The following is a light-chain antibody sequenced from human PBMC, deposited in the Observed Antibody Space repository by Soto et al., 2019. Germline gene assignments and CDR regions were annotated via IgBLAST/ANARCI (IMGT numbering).Light chain of an antibody. CDR2: DAS. CDR1: QSVNAY. J-gene: IGKJ5*01. CDR3: QQRSNWPPF. Sequence: VLTQSPVTLSLSPGERATLSCRASQSVNAYLAWYQQKPGQAPRLLIYDASNRATGIPARFSGSGSGTDFTLTISSLEPEDFAVYYCQQRSNWPPFFGQGTRLEIK. V-gene: IGKV3-11*01.